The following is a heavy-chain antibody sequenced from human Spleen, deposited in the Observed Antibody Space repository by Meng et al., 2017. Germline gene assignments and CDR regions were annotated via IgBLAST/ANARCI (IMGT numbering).Heavy chain of an antibody. J-gene: IGHJ4*02. V-gene: IGHV1-2*06. CDR3: ARDEDISAAGKLFGDY. CDR2: INPKSGDT. Sequence: QGQRVPSGAQVKKPEASVKVSCKASGYTFPDYWLHWVRRAPGQGLEWMGRINPKSGDTHYAQRFQGRVTMTGDTSISTAYMELSGLRSDDTAMYYCARDEDISAAGKLFGDYWGQGTLVTVSS. D-gene: IGHD6-13*01. CDR1: GYTFPDYW.